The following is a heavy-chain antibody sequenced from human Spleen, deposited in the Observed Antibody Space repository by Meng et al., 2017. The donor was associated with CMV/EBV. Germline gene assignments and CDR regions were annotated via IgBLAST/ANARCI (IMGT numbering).Heavy chain of an antibody. Sequence: TFTDYFIHWVRQAPGHGLEWMASINPNSGSTNYAQKFQGRVTMTRDTSISTAYMELRSLRSDDAAVYYCARENVPSNTYYYYFGLSVWGQGTTVTVSS. V-gene: IGHV1-2*02. CDR3: ARENVPSNTYYYYFGLSV. CDR2: INPNSGST. J-gene: IGHJ6*02. CDR1: TFTDYF. D-gene: IGHD2-2*01.